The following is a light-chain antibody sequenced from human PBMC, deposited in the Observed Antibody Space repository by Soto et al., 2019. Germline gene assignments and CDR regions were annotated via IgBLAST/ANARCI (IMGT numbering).Light chain of an antibody. Sequence: QSVLTQPASVSGSPGQSITISCTGTSSDVGGYNYVSWYQQHPGKAPKLMIYEVSYRPSGVSNRFSGSKSGNTASLTISGLQAEDEADYYCSSYTSSSLYVFGTGTKLTVL. CDR3: SSYTSSSLYV. CDR2: EVS. J-gene: IGLJ1*01. CDR1: SSDVGGYNY. V-gene: IGLV2-14*01.